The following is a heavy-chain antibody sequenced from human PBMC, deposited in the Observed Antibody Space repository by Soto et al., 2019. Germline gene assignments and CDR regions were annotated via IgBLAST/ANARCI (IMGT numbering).Heavy chain of an antibody. CDR2: INSDGSST. J-gene: IGHJ3*02. CDR3: ARGGREYSGYLKEAFDI. CDR1: GFTFSSYW. Sequence: GGSLRLSCAASGFTFSSYWMHWVRQAPGKGLVWVSRINSDGSSTSYADSVKGRFTISRDNAKNTLYLQMNSLRAEDTAVYYCARGGREYSGYLKEAFDIWSQGTMVTVSS. V-gene: IGHV3-74*01. D-gene: IGHD5-12*01.